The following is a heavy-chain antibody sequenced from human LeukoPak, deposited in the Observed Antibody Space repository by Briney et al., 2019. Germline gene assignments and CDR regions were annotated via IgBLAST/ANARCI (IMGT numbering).Heavy chain of an antibody. D-gene: IGHD1-26*01. CDR1: GFTFDGYD. CDR2: ISYDGSDK. CDR3: AKDFFRWELPKGPLDP. Sequence: SGGSLRLSCAASGFTFDGYDMHWVRQAPGKGLEWVAIISYDGSDKYYGDSVRGRFTISRDNSKSTLYLQMNSLRAEDTAVYCCAKDFFRWELPKGPLDPWGQGTLVTVSS. V-gene: IGHV3-30*18. J-gene: IGHJ5*02.